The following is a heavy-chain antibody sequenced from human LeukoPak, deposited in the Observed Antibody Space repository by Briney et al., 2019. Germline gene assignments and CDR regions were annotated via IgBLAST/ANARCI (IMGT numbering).Heavy chain of an antibody. D-gene: IGHD4-11*01. CDR1: GFTFNSSV. CDR3: ARDRLQDAMDV. CDR2: IGGDGNDR. Sequence: GGSLRLSCAASGFTFNSSVMNWVRQAPGKGLEWVAIIGGDGNDRFYADSVKGRFTISKDNSENTLFLQMNSLRGDDTAVYYCARDRLQDAMDVWGQGTTVTVSS. V-gene: IGHV3-30-3*01. J-gene: IGHJ6*02.